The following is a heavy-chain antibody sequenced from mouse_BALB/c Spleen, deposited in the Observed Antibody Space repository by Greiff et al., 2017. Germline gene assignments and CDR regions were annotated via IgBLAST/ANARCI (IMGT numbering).Heavy chain of an antibody. D-gene: IGHD2-4*01. CDR1: GYTFTDYE. J-gene: IGHJ4*01. V-gene: IGHV1-15*01. CDR3: ARGDYDYDGGGYYAMDY. CDR2: IDPETGGT. Sequence: QVQLQQSGAELVRPGASVTLSCKASGYTFTDYEMHWVKQTPVHGLEWIGAIDPETGGTAYNQKFKGKATLTADKSSSTAYMELRSLTAEDSAVYYCARGDYDYDGGGYYAMDYWGQGTSVTVSS.